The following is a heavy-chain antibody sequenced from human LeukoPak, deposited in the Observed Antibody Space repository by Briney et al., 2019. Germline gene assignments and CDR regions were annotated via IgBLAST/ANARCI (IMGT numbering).Heavy chain of an antibody. J-gene: IGHJ4*02. CDR2: TSTYNGNT. CDR1: GYTLTNYG. D-gene: IGHD1-26*01. V-gene: IGHV1-18*01. Sequence: ASVKVSRKASGYTLTNYGFTWVRQAPGQGLEWMGWTSTYNGNTNYAQKFQGRVTMTTDTSTSTAYMDLRSLGPDDTAFYYCARARSDNYYQCDYWGQGTLVTVSS. CDR3: ARARSDNYYQCDY.